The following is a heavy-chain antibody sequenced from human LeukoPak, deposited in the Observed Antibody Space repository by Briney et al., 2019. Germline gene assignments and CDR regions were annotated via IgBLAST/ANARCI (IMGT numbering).Heavy chain of an antibody. Sequence: SETLSLTCAVYGGSFSGYYWSWIRQPPGKGLEWIGEINHSGSTNYNPSPKSRVTISVDTSKNQFSLKLSSVTAADTAVYYCASPYYYDSSGYFDYAWGQGTLVTVSS. CDR3: ASPYYYDSSGYFDYA. V-gene: IGHV4-34*01. D-gene: IGHD3-22*01. J-gene: IGHJ5*02. CDR2: INHSGST. CDR1: GGSFSGYY.